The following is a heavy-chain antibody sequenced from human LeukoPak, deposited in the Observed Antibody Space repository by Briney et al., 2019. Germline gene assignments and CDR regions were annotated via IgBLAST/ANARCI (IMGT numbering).Heavy chain of an antibody. V-gene: IGHV1-2*02. Sequence: GASVKVSCKASGYTFTGYYMHCVRQAPGQGLEWMGWINPNSGGTNYAQKFQGRVTMTRDTSISTAYMELSRLRSDDTAVYYCARDQAALAARPFDYWGQGTLVTVSS. CDR3: ARDQAALAARPFDY. CDR1: GYTFTGYY. CDR2: INPNSGGT. D-gene: IGHD6-6*01. J-gene: IGHJ4*02.